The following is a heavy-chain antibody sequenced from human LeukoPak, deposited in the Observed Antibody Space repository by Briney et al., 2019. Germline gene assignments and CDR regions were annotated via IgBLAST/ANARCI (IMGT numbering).Heavy chain of an antibody. V-gene: IGHV4-34*01. CDR1: GVSFSGYY. CDR3: ARGGGDDYGDYKSFY. J-gene: IGHJ4*02. CDR2: INHSGST. D-gene: IGHD4-17*01. Sequence: SETLSLTCAVYGVSFSGYYWSWIRQPPGKGLEWIGEINHSGSTNYNPSLKRRVTISVDTSKNQFSLKLSSVTAADTAVYYCARGGGDDYGDYKSFYWGQGTLVTVSS.